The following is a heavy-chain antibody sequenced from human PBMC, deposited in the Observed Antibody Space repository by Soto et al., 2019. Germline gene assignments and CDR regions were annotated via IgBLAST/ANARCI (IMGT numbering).Heavy chain of an antibody. CDR2: IGTAGDT. Sequence: GGSLRLSCAASGFTFSSYDMHWVRQVTGKGLEWVSAIGTAGDTYYPGSVKGRFTISRENAKNSLYLQMNSLRAGDTAVYYCARAATVGSGDCFDYWGQGTLVTVSS. CDR3: ARAATVGSGDCFDY. J-gene: IGHJ4*02. CDR1: GFTFSSYD. D-gene: IGHD3-10*01. V-gene: IGHV3-13*04.